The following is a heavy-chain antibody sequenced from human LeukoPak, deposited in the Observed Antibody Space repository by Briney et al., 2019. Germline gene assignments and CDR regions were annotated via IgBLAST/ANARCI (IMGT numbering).Heavy chain of an antibody. J-gene: IGHJ4*02. D-gene: IGHD3-22*01. CDR3: AKRDDSGGNLVDL. CDR2: IYYSGST. Sequence: KASETLSLTCTVSGGSIRSGSHYWAWIRQPPGKGLEWTGSIYYSGSTYYNPSLENRVTISIDTSKNHFSLKLSSLSAADTSVYYCAKRDDSGGNLVDLWGQGTLVTVS. V-gene: IGHV4-39*02. CDR1: GGSIRSGSHY.